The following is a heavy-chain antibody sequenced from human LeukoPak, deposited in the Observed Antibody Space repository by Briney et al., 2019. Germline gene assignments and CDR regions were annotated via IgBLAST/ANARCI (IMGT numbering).Heavy chain of an antibody. V-gene: IGHV4-59*01. D-gene: IGHD2/OR15-2a*01. Sequence: SETLSLTCTVSGGSISSYYWSWIRQPPGKGLEWIGYIYYSGSTNYNPSLKSRVTISVDTSKNQFSLKLSSVTAADTAVYYCARRLQNMATDYWGQGTQVTVPS. CDR2: IYYSGST. CDR3: ARRLQNMATDY. CDR1: GGSISSYY. J-gene: IGHJ4*02.